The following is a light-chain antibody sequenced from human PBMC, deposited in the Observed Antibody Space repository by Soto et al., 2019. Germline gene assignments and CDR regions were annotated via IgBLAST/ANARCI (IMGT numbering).Light chain of an antibody. CDR1: RGISDS. J-gene: IGKJ1*01. CDR2: SAS. V-gene: IGKV1-27*01. Sequence: DIQLTQSPSSLSASVGDRVTINCRASRGISDSLAWYQQKPGKVPHLLIHSASTLQSGVPSRFSGSGSGTEFTLTISSLLPDDFATYYCQQYNRFSSWTFGQGTKVDIK. CDR3: QQYNRFSSWT.